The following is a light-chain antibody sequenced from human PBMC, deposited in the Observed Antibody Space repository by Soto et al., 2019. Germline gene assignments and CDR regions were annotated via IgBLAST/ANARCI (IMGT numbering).Light chain of an antibody. CDR3: QQYGSPWT. J-gene: IGKJ1*01. V-gene: IGKV3-20*01. Sequence: EIVLTQSPGTLSLSPGERSTLSFSSSQSVSSNYLAWYQQKPGQAPRLLINGASTRATGIPDRFSGSGSGTDFTLTISRLEPEDFAVYYCQQYGSPWTFGQGTKVDIK. CDR2: GAS. CDR1: QSVSSNY.